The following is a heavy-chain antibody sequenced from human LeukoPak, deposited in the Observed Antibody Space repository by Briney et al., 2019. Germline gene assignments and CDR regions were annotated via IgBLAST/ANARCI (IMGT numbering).Heavy chain of an antibody. CDR2: IYTSGST. CDR3: ARDGRYDFWSGYYRAGAFDI. D-gene: IGHD3-3*01. CDR1: GGSISSYY. J-gene: IGHJ3*02. V-gene: IGHV4-4*07. Sequence: SETLSLTCTVSGGSISSYYWSWIRQPAGKGLEWIGRIYTSGSTNYNPSLKSRVTMSVDTSKNQFSLRLSSVTAADTAVYYCARDGRYDFWSGYYRAGAFDIWGQGTMVTVSS.